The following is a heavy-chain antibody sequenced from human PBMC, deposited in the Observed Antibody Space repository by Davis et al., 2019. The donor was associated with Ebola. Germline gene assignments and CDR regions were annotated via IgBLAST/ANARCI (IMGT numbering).Heavy chain of an antibody. V-gene: IGHV3-33*01. CDR3: VRDGPHYDLDY. CDR2: IWPDGRQK. D-gene: IGHD5-12*01. CDR1: GFSFTPYG. Sequence: PGGSLRLSCAASGFSFTPYGMNWVRQAPGKGLEWVAYIWPDGRQKSDADSVRGRLTISRDNAKNTVYMELKNLRGEDTAVYYCVRDGPHYDLDYWGRGTLVTVSS. J-gene: IGHJ4*02.